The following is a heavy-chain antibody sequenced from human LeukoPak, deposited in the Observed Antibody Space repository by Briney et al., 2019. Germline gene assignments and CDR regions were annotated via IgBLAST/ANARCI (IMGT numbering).Heavy chain of an antibody. J-gene: IGHJ4*02. Sequence: GGSLRLSCAASGFTFSNYAMSGVRQARGRGLDWGASIDNSGVRTFYADSVKGRFTFSRDNSRNTLYLQVKSLRVEDTAVYYCAKHLQKMSESADRFSPFDYWGQGTLVTVSS. CDR3: AKHLQKMSESADRFSPFDY. CDR2: IDNSGVRT. V-gene: IGHV3-23*01. D-gene: IGHD3-16*02. CDR1: GFTFSNYA.